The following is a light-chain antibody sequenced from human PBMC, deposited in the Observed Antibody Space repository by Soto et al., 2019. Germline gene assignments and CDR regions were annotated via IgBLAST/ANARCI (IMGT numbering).Light chain of an antibody. CDR1: ESVYSW. Sequence: IQMTQSPSTVSASVGDTVTFTCRASESVYSWLAWYKQKPRKAPQLLIYKTSTLQGGVPSRFSGSGSGAEYTLTISNLQPDDFATYFCQEYNTNSRTFGQGTRV. V-gene: IGKV1-5*03. CDR2: KTS. CDR3: QEYNTNSRT. J-gene: IGKJ1*01.